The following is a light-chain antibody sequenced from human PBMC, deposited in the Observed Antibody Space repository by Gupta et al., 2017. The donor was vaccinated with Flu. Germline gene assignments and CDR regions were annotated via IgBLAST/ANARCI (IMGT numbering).Light chain of an antibody. J-gene: IGLJ3*02. CDR2: GKN. CDR3: NSRDSSGNHWV. CDR1: SLRSYY. V-gene: IGLV3-19*01. Sequence: SSELTQDPAVSVALGQTARITCQGDSLRSYYASWYQQKPGQAPVLVIYGKNNRPPGIPDRFSGSSSGNTASLTITGAQAEDEADYYCNSRDSSGNHWVFGGGTKLTVL.